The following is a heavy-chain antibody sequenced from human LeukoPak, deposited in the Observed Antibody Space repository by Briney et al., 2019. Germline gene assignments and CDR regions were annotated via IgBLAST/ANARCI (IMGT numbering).Heavy chain of an antibody. CDR1: GGSISSGGYY. V-gene: IGHV4-31*11. D-gene: IGHD3-22*01. CDR2: IYYSGST. J-gene: IGHJ5*02. CDR3: ARDLDSSGQNWFDP. Sequence: PSETLSLTCAVSGGSISSGGYYWSWIRQHPGKGLEWIGYIYYSGSTYYNPSLKSRVTISVDTSKNQFSLKLSSVTAADTAVYYCARDLDSSGQNWFDPWGQGTLVTVSS.